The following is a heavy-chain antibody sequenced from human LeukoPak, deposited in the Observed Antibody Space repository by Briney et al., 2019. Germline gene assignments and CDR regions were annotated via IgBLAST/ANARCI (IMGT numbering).Heavy chain of an antibody. CDR1: GGSIISSTYY. D-gene: IGHD3-22*01. CDR3: ARHSRGYYDSTGYYYGSHAFDI. J-gene: IGHJ3*02. Sequence: PSETLSLTCTVSGGSIISSTYYWGWIRQPPGKGLEWNGSIYYSGTTYYNPSLKSRVTISVDTSRNQFSLKLSSVTAADTAVFHCARHSRGYYDSTGYYYGSHAFDIWGQGTMVTVSS. V-gene: IGHV4-39*01. CDR2: IYYSGTT.